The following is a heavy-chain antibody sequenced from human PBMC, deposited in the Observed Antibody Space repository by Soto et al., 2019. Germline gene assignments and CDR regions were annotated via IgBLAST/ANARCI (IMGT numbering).Heavy chain of an antibody. V-gene: IGHV4-59*08. CDR3: ARHHDS. J-gene: IGHJ4*02. CDR1: GGPFSSDY. CDR2: IYYSGST. Sequence: AETLSLTSTVSGGPFSSDYWSWIRQPPGKGLEWIGYIYYSGSTNYNPSLKSRVTISVDTSKNQFSLKLSSVTAADTAVYYCARHHDSWGQGTLVTSPQ.